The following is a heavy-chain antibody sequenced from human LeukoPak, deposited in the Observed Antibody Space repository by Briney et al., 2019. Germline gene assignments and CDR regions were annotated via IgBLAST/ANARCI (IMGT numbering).Heavy chain of an antibody. V-gene: IGHV3-66*01. D-gene: IGHD6-19*01. CDR2: IYSGGST. Sequence: GGSLRLSCAASGFTVSSNYMSWVRQAPGKGLEWVSVIYSGGSTYYADSVKGRFTISRDNSKNTLYLQMNSLRAEDTAVYYCAKDPGGSSGWYDYWGQGTLVTVSS. J-gene: IGHJ4*02. CDR3: AKDPGGSSGWYDY. CDR1: GFTVSSNY.